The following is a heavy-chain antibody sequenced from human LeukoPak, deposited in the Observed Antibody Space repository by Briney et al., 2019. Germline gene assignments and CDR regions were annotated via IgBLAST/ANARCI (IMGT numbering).Heavy chain of an antibody. CDR2: IYPGDSDT. CDR3: ARSLDYGSGSYYGMHAFDI. V-gene: IGHV5-51*01. Sequence: GESLKISCKGSGYSFTSYWIGWVRQMPGKGLEWMGIIYPGDSDTRYSPSFQGQVTISADKSISTAYLQWNSLKASDTAMYYCARSLDYGSGSYYGMHAFDIWGQGTMVTVSS. J-gene: IGHJ3*02. CDR1: GYSFTSYW. D-gene: IGHD3-10*01.